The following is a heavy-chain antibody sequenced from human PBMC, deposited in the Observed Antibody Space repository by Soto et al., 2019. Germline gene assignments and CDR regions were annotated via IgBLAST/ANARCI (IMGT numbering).Heavy chain of an antibody. CDR3: ARSYSSSRSGADY. V-gene: IGHV3-21*01. D-gene: IGHD6-13*01. Sequence: EVQLVESGGGLVKPGGSLRLSCAASGFTFSSYSMNWVRQAPGKGLEWVSSISSSSSYIYYADSVKGRFTISRDNAKNSLYLQMNSLRAEDTAVYYCARSYSSSRSGADYWGQGTLVTVSS. J-gene: IGHJ4*02. CDR1: GFTFSSYS. CDR2: ISSSSSYI.